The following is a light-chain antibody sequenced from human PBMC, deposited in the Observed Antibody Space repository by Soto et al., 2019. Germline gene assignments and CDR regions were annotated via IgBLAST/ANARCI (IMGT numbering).Light chain of an antibody. CDR3: SSYTSSSTLV. V-gene: IGLV2-14*01. CDR1: RSDVGGYNS. J-gene: IGLJ2*01. CDR2: EVS. Sequence: QSALTQPASVSGSPGQSITISCTGTRSDVGGYNSVCWHQQHPGKAPKLIIYEVSNRPSGVSDRFSASKSGNTASLTISGLQADDEADYYCSSYTSSSTLVFGGGTKLTVL.